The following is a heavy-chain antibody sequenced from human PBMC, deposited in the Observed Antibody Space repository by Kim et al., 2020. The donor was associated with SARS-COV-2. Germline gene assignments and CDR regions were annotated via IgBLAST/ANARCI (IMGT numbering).Heavy chain of an antibody. Sequence: KFQGRVTIIADESTSTAYMELSSLRSEDTAVYYCARDSPYGSGSYSAFDIWGQGTMVTVSS. CDR3: ARDSPYGSGSYSAFDI. D-gene: IGHD3-10*01. V-gene: IGHV1-69*01. J-gene: IGHJ3*02.